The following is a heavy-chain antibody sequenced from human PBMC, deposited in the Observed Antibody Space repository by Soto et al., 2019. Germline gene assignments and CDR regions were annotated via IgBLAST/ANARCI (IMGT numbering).Heavy chain of an antibody. Sequence: ASVKVSCKASGYTFTSYYMHWVRQAPGQGLEWMGIINPSGGSTSYAQKFQGRVTISVDKSKDQFSLKLNSVTAEDTAVYYCARENDGDFDYWGQGTLVTSPQ. CDR3: ARENDGDFDY. V-gene: IGHV1-46*01. D-gene: IGHD1-1*01. CDR2: INPSGGST. J-gene: IGHJ4*02. CDR1: GYTFTSYY.